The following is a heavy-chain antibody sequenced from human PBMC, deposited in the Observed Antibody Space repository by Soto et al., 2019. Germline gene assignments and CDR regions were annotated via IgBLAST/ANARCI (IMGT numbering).Heavy chain of an antibody. J-gene: IGHJ3*02. CDR3: ARDQACISTSCYDHDALDI. Sequence: ASVKVSCKASGYTFTSYAMHWVRQAPGQRLEWMGWINAGNGNTKYSQKFQGRVTITRDTSASTAYMELSSLRSEDTAVYYCARDQACISTSCYDHDALDIWGQGTMVTVSS. D-gene: IGHD2-2*01. CDR2: INAGNGNT. CDR1: GYTFTSYA. V-gene: IGHV1-3*01.